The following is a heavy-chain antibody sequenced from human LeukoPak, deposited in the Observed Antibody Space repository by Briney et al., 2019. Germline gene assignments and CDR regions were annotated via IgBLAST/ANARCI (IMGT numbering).Heavy chain of an antibody. D-gene: IGHD3-10*01. V-gene: IGHV3-64*05. CDR2: ISSNGGST. CDR1: GFTFSSYA. J-gene: IGHJ4*02. CDR3: VRSRGYYDY. Sequence: PGGSLRHSCSASGFTFSSYAMHWVRQAPGKGLEYVSGISSNGGSTYYADSVKGRFTISRDNSKNTVHFQMSSLRVEDTAVYYCVRSRGYYDYWGQGTLVTVSS.